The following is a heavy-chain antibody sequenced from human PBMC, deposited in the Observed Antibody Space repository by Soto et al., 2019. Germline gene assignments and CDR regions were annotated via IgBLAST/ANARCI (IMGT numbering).Heavy chain of an antibody. D-gene: IGHD2-2*02. CDR1: GSRFSNYV. V-gene: IGHV1-69*06. CDR2: IIPIFNST. CDR3: AGEGRGKKAGYNGLVSLGY. J-gene: IGHJ4*02. Sequence: GXSVKVSCKVSGSRFSNYVISWVRQAPVHGLEWLGRIIPIFNSTKYAQSFQGRVTITADKSTSTASLELSSLRSDDTAVYYCAGEGRGKKAGYNGLVSLGYWGQGTLVTVSS.